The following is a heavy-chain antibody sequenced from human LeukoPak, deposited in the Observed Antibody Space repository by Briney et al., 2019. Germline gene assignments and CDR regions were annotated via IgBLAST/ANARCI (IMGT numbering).Heavy chain of an antibody. CDR3: ARSPLWVVVPAARGMDV. CDR2: LNHSGST. D-gene: IGHD2-2*01. Sequence: PSETLSLTCAVYGGSFSVYYWSWIRQPPGGGLEWIGELNHSGSTNYNPPLKSRVTISVDTSKNQFSLKLSSVTAADTAVYYCARSPLWVVVPAARGMDVWGQGTTVTVSS. J-gene: IGHJ6*02. CDR1: GGSFSVYY. V-gene: IGHV4-34*01.